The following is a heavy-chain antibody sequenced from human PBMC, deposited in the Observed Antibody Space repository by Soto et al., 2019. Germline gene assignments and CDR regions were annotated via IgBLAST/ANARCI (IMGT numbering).Heavy chain of an antibody. CDR3: ARAGSLQLSPLQIYY. Sequence: SETLSLTCTVSGGSISSGGYYWSWIRQHPGKGLEWIGYIYYSGSTYYNPSLRSRVTISVDTSKNQFSLKLSSVTAADTAVYYCARAGSLQLSPLQIYYRAQRTLVTVS. D-gene: IGHD4-4*01. CDR1: GGSISSGGYY. CDR2: IYYSGST. J-gene: IGHJ4*01. V-gene: IGHV4-31*03.